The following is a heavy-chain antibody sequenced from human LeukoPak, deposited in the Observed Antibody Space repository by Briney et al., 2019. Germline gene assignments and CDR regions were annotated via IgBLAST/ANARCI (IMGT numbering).Heavy chain of an antibody. CDR2: IYSGGST. CDR3: TRVRQDIVVVVDC. J-gene: IGHJ4*02. CDR1: EFSVGSNY. Sequence: AGGSLRLSCAASEFSVGSNYMTWVRQAPGKGLEWVSLIYSGGSTYYADSVKGRFTISRDNSKNKLYLQMNSLRAEDTAVYYCTRVRQDIVVVVDCWGQGTLVTVSS. D-gene: IGHD2-15*01. V-gene: IGHV3-66*01.